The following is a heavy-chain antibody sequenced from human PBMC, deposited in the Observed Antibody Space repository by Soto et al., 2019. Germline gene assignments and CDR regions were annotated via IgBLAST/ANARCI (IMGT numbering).Heavy chain of an antibody. D-gene: IGHD6-13*01. CDR2: INPSGGST. J-gene: IGHJ4*02. V-gene: IGHV1-46*03. CDR1: GYTFTSYY. CDR3: ARFPTAAGQDY. Sequence: GASVKVSCKASGYTFTSYYMHWVRQAPGQGLEWMGLINPSGGSTTYAQKFQGRVTMTRDTSTSTVYMELSSLRSEDTAVDYCARFPTAAGQDYRGQGTLVTVSS.